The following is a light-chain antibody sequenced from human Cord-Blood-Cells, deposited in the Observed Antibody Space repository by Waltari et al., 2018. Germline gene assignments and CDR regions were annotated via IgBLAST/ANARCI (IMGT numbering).Light chain of an antibody. V-gene: IGKV1-33*01. CDR2: DAS. CDR1: QDSSNY. Sequence: DIQMTQPPSSLSASVGDRVTITCQASQDSSNYLNWYQQKPGKAPKLLIYDASNLETGVPSRFSGSGSGTDFTFTISSLQPEDIATYYCQQYDNLFTFGPGTKVDIK. CDR3: QQYDNLFT. J-gene: IGKJ3*01.